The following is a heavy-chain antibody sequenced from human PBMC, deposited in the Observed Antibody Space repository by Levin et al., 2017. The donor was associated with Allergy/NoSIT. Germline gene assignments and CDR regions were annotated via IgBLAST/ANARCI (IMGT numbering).Heavy chain of an antibody. D-gene: IGHD3-16*01. V-gene: IGHV4-34*01. Sequence: SETLSLTCAVYGGSFSGYYWSWIRQPPGKGLEWIGEINHSGSTNYNPSLKSRVTISVDTSKNQFSLKLSSVTAADTAVYYCARLPLYVRGNRNAFDIWGQGTMVTVSS. J-gene: IGHJ3*02. CDR1: GGSFSGYY. CDR2: INHSGST. CDR3: ARLPLYVRGNRNAFDI.